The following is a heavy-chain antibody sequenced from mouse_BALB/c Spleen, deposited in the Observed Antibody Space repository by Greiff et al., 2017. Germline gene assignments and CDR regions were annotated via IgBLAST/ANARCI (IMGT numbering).Heavy chain of an antibody. J-gene: IGHJ3*01. V-gene: IGHV3-6*02. CDR1: GYSITSGYY. Sequence: EVKLQESGPGLVKPSQSLSLTCSVTGYSITSGYYWNWIRQFPGNKLEWMGYISYDGSNNYNPSLKNRISITRDTSKNQFFLKLNSVTTEDTATYYCARENYDYDVVDSYWGQGTLVTVSA. D-gene: IGHD2-4*01. CDR2: ISYDGSN. CDR3: ARENYDYDVVDSY.